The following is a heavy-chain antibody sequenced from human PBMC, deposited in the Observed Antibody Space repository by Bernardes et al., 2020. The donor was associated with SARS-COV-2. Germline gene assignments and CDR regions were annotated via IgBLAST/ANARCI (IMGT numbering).Heavy chain of an antibody. J-gene: IGHJ6*03. D-gene: IGHD2-2*01. V-gene: IGHV4-59*08. Sequence: SETLSLTRTVSGGSISSYYWSWIRQPPGKGLEWIGYIYYSGSTNYNPSLKSRVTISVDTSKNQFSLKLSSVTAADTAVYYCARQLGYCSSTSCYYYYMDVWGKGTTVTVSS. CDR3: ARQLGYCSSTSCYYYYMDV. CDR1: GGSISSYY. CDR2: IYYSGST.